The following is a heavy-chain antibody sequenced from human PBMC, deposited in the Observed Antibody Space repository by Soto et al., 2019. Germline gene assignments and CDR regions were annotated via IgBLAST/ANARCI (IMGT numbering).Heavy chain of an antibody. CDR2: IYYDGST. D-gene: IGHD3-10*01. CDR3: ARQASGSYWV. CDR1: GGSISNYY. V-gene: IGHV4-59*08. Sequence: SETLSLTCTVSGGSISNYYWNWIRQPPGKGLEWLGYIYYDGSTKYNSSLKSRVTISVDTSKNQFSLRLNSVTAADTAVYYCARQASGSYWVWGQGTLVTVSS. J-gene: IGHJ4*02.